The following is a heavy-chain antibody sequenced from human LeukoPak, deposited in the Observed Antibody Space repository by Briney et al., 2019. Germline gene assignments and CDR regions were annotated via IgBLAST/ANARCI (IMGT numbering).Heavy chain of an antibody. CDR1: GGSISSSSYY. J-gene: IGHJ4*02. D-gene: IGHD3-22*01. V-gene: IGHV4-39*07. CDR2: IYYSGST. Sequence: SETLSLTCTVSGGSISSSSYYWGWIRQPPGKGLEWIGSIYYSGSTYYNPSLKSRVTIPVDTSKNQFSLKLSSVTAADTAVYYCARDRDYYDSSGLYWGQGTLVTVSS. CDR3: ARDRDYYDSSGLY.